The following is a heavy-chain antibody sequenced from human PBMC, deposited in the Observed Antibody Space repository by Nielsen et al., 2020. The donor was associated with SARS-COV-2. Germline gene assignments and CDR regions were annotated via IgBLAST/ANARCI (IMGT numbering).Heavy chain of an antibody. CDR3: AREQRTSGFDY. D-gene: IGHD2-2*01. V-gene: IGHV3-48*03. J-gene: IGHJ4*02. Sequence: GEFLKISCTASGFTFSYYEMNWVRQAPGQGLERVSYISGNGENIDYADFVEGRFTLSRDNAENSLYLQLNSLRAEDTALYYCAREQRTSGFDYWGQGILVTVSP. CDR1: GFTFSYYE. CDR2: ISGNGENI.